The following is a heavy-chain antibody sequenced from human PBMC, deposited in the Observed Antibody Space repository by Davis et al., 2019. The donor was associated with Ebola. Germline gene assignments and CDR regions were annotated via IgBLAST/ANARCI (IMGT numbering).Heavy chain of an antibody. J-gene: IGHJ6*02. Sequence: SETLSLTCAVSGGSISSYYWSWIRQPPGKGLEWIGYIYYSGSTNYNPSLKSRVTISVDTSNNQFSLKLSLVTAADTAVYYCARFSGSGWYGGDYYYYYGMDVWGQGTTVTVSS. D-gene: IGHD6-19*01. CDR3: ARFSGSGWYGGDYYYYYGMDV. CDR1: GGSISSYY. CDR2: IYYSGST. V-gene: IGHV4-59*08.